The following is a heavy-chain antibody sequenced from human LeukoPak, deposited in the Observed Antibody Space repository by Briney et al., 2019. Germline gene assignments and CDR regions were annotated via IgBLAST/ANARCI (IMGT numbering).Heavy chain of an antibody. J-gene: IGHJ4*02. Sequence: PGGSLRPSCAAPGFTFTIHAVPWVPQAPGKGLEWVAATDGTNKFYSDSVRGRFTISGDTSKNTIYLQMNSLRPEDTAMYYCAKDLIAGPPDYFDYWGQGTLVSVSS. CDR2: TDGTNK. V-gene: IGHV3-30-3*01. CDR1: GFTFTIHA. D-gene: IGHD2-21*01. CDR3: AKDLIAGPPDYFDY.